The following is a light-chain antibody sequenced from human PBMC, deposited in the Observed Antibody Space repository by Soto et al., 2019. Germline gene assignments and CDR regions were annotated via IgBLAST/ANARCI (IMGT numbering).Light chain of an antibody. V-gene: IGKV1-8*01. CDR1: QDIGTY. J-gene: IGKJ2*01. Sequence: AIRMAQSPSCFSASTGDRVSLTCRATQDIGTYLAWYQQITGKPPKILIYDASTLQTGVPSRFRGSGSGTDFTLPISCLQSEDFATDYCQQYYSYPYTFGQGTKV. CDR3: QQYYSYPYT. CDR2: DAS.